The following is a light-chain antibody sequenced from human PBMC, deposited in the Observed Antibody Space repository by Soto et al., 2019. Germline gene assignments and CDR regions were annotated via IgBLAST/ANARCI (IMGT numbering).Light chain of an antibody. V-gene: IGKV3-11*01. CDR3: RQRSTWPLT. Sequence: EIVLTQSPATLSLSPGEGAALSCRASQSVSRYLAWYQQKPGQAPRLLIYGTSNRATGIPARFSGSGSGTDFHLTLSGLEAEDFALYYCRQRSTWPLTFGGGTKVEIK. J-gene: IGKJ4*01. CDR1: QSVSRY. CDR2: GTS.